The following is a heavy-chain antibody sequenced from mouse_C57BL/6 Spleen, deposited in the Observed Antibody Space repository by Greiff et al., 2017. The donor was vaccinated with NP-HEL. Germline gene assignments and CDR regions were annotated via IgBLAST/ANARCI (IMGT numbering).Heavy chain of an antibody. CDR2: IYPGDGDT. D-gene: IGHD1-1*01. Sequence: QVQLQQSGPELVKPGASVKISCKASGYAFSSSWMNWVKQRPGKGLEWIGRIYPGDGDTNYNGTFKGKATLTADKSSSTAYMQLSSLTSEDSAVYFCAREDYGSSYWGQGTTLTVSS. CDR1: GYAFSSSW. CDR3: AREDYGSSY. V-gene: IGHV1-82*01. J-gene: IGHJ2*01.